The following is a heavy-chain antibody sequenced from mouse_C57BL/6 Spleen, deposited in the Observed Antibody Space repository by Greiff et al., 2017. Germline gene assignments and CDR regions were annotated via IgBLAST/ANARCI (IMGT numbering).Heavy chain of an antibody. J-gene: IGHJ2*01. Sequence: EVKLVESGPVLVKPGASVKMSCKASGYTFTDYYMNWVKQSHGKSLEWIGVINPYNGGTSYNQKFKGKATLTVDKSSSTAYMELNSLTSEDSAVYYCAKGITTVVAHYFDYWGQGTTLTVSS. CDR1: GYTFTDYY. V-gene: IGHV1-19*01. CDR3: AKGITTVVAHYFDY. CDR2: INPYNGGT. D-gene: IGHD1-1*01.